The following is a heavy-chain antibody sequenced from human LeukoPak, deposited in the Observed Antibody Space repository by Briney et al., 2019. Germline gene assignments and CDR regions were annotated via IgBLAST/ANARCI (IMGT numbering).Heavy chain of an antibody. CDR3: ARDTMGDGYGAFDY. V-gene: IGHV4-59*01. CDR2: IHYSGST. D-gene: IGHD2-21*02. J-gene: IGHJ4*02. Sequence: SETLSLTCTVSGASISIYYGSWIRQPPGKGLEWIGYIHYSGSTNYNRSLKSRVTISVDTSKNQFSLKVPSVTAADTAVYYCARDTMGDGYGAFDYWGQGTLVTVSS. CDR1: GASISIYY.